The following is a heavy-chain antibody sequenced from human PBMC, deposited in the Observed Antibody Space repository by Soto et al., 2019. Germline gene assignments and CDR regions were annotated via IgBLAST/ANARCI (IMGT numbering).Heavy chain of an antibody. CDR2: IYYSGST. CDR1: GGSISSYY. CDR3: AIAYGSGRSY. V-gene: IGHV4-59*08. Sequence: QVQLQESGPGLVKPSETLSFTCTVSGGSISSYYWSWIRQPPGKGLEWIGYIYYSGSTNYNPSLKSRVTISVDTSKNQFSLKLSSVTAADTAVYYCAIAYGSGRSYWGQGTLVTVSS. J-gene: IGHJ4*02. D-gene: IGHD3-10*01.